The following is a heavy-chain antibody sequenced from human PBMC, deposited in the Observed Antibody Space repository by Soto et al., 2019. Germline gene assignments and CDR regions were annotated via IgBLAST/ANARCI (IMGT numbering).Heavy chain of an antibody. CDR3: AKTPPRTTATAYYFDS. CDR1: GDTFSSSYA. D-gene: IGHD4-17*01. CDR2: IIPIFATA. V-gene: IGHV1-69*13. J-gene: IGHJ4*02. Sequence: SVKVSCKASGDTFSSSYAISWVRQAPGQGLEWMGGIIPIFATANYAQKFQGRVTITADESTNTAYMELSSLRSDDTAVYYCAKTPPRTTATAYYFDSWGPGTLVTVSS.